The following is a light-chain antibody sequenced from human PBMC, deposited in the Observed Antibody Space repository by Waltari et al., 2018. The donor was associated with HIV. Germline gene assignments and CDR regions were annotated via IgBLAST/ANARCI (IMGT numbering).Light chain of an antibody. V-gene: IGKV4-1*01. CDR2: WAS. J-gene: IGKJ3*01. Sequence: DIVMTQSPDSLAVSLGERATINCKSSQSVIYSSNNKNYLSWFQQKPGQPPRLLIYWASTRETGDPDRFGGGGSGTDFTLTISSLQAEDVAVYYCQQYYSTPFTFGPGTRVDIK. CDR3: QQYYSTPFT. CDR1: QSVIYSSNNKNY.